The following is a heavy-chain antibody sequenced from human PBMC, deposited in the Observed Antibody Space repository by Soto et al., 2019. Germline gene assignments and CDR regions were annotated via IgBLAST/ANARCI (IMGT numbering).Heavy chain of an antibody. J-gene: IGHJ4*02. CDR2: SDAVNGNT. Sequence: EASLKVSCKCSGYSFTNYALRWVRQAPGQSLEWMGWSDAVNGNTKYSQKVQGRVTITRDTSASTAYMELSSLRTEDTAVYYCARDPPGITYYHGSGSYYYWGQGTLVTVSS. CDR3: ARDPPGITYYHGSGSYYY. V-gene: IGHV1-3*01. CDR1: GYSFTNYA. D-gene: IGHD3-10*01.